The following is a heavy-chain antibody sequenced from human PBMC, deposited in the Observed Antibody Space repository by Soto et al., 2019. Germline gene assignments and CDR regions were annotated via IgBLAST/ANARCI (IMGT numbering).Heavy chain of an antibody. Sequence: GGSLRLSCAASGFTFSSYAMSWVRQAPGKGLEWVSAISGSGGSTYYADSVKGRFTISRDNSKNTLYLQMNSLRAEDTAVYYCAKSIDRVSSTSCYTSWGQGTLVTVSS. CDR2: ISGSGGST. J-gene: IGHJ5*02. V-gene: IGHV3-23*01. D-gene: IGHD2-2*02. CDR3: AKSIDRVSSTSCYTS. CDR1: GFTFSSYA.